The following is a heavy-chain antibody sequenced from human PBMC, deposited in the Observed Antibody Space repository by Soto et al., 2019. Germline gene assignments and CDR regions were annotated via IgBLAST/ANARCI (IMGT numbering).Heavy chain of an antibody. J-gene: IGHJ4*02. D-gene: IGHD6-25*01. CDR2: MNPNNGNA. V-gene: IGHV1-8*01. CDR1: GFGIITYD. Sequence: VKVSCNASGFGIITYDFSWVRQADGQGLEWMGWMNPNNGNAGFAQKFRGRINMTRNTSISTAYLELSSLRSDDSAVYFCARRKERSGPYYLDLWGQGTQVTLS. CDR3: ARRKERSGPYYLDL.